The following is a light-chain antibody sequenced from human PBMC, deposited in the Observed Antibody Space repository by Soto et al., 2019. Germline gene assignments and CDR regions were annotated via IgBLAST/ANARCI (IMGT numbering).Light chain of an antibody. CDR3: TSYTTTGTYV. V-gene: IGLV2-14*03. CDR2: DVS. CDR1: SSDLGDYNY. J-gene: IGLJ1*01. Sequence: QSVLTQPASVSGSPGQSITISCTGASSDLGDYNYVSWYQQHPGKAPKLMIYDVSSRPSGVSDRFSGSKSGNTASLTIFCLQAEDEADYYCTSYTTTGTYVFATGTKVTVL.